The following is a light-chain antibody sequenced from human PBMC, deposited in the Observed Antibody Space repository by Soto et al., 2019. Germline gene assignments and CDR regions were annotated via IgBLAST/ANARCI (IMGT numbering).Light chain of an antibody. J-gene: IGLJ2*01. CDR1: SSNIGAGFD. CDR2: ENT. CDR3: SSYTSSSTPVV. Sequence: QSVLTQPPSVSGAPGQRVTISCTGSSSNIGAGFDVHWYQQLPGTAPKLLIFENTDRPSGVSNRFSGSKSGNTASLTISGLQAEDEADYYCSSYTSSSTPVVFGGGTKLTVL. V-gene: IGLV1-40*01.